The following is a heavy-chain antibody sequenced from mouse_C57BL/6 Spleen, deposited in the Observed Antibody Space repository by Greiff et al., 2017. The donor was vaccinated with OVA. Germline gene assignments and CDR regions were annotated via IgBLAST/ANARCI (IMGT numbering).Heavy chain of an antibody. J-gene: IGHJ2*01. V-gene: IGHV1-15*01. Sequence: LQESGAELVRPGASVTLSCKASGYTFTDYEMHWVKQTPVHGLEWIGAIDPETGGTAYNQKFKGKAILTADKSSSTAYMELRSLTSEDSAVYYCTRRGVYSFDYWGQGTTLTVSS. CDR1: GYTFTDYE. CDR2: IDPETGGT. CDR3: TRRGVYSFDY.